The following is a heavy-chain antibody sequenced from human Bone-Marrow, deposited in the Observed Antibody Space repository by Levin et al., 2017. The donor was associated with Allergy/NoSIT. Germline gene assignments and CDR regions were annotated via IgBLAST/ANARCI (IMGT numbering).Heavy chain of an antibody. J-gene: IGHJ4*02. CDR2: IFTSGST. CDR1: GDAMNRGTYY. Sequence: PSETLSLTCTVSGDAMNRGTYYWTWIRQPAGKGLEWIGNIFTSGSTNYSPSLKGRLTISVETSKKQFSLELKSVSAADTAVYYCVSEQRMGSTIVPLGDWGQGILVTVSS. D-gene: IGHD3-16*01. CDR3: VSEQRMGSTIVPLGD. V-gene: IGHV4-61*09.